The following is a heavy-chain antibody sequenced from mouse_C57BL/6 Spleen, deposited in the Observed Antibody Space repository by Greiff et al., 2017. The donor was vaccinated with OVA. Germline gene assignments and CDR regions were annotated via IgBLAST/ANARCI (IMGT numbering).Heavy chain of an antibody. J-gene: IGHJ2*01. CDR3: ARIEGYDYERGSYFDY. CDR1: GFSLSTFGMG. Sequence: QVTLKESGPGILQPSQTLSLTCSFSGFSLSTFGMGVGWIRQPSGKGLEWLAHIWWDDDKYYNPALKSRLTISKDTSKNQVFLKIANVDTADTATYYCARIEGYDYERGSYFDYWGQGTTLTVSS. D-gene: IGHD2-4*01. CDR2: IWWDDDK. V-gene: IGHV8-8*01.